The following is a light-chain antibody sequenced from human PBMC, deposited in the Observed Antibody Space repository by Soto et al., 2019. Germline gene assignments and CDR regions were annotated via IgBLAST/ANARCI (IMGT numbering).Light chain of an antibody. Sequence: EIVLTQSPGTLSLSPGERATLSCRASQSVSSNYLAWYQQKPGQTPRLLMAGAAGSATGVRYRFSGSGSETDFTLTISRLEPDDFAVYYCYQYSSSPRTFGQGTKVDI. CDR3: YQYSSSPRT. J-gene: IGKJ1*01. CDR2: GAA. CDR1: QSVSSNY. V-gene: IGKV3-20*01.